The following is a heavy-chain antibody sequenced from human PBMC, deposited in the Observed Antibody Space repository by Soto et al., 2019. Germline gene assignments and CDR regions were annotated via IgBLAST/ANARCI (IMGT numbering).Heavy chain of an antibody. V-gene: IGHV3-30-3*01. CDR1: GFTFSSYA. CDR2: ISYDGSNK. J-gene: IGHJ5*02. CDR3: ASLKVAAALGNWFDP. D-gene: IGHD6-13*01. Sequence: PGGSLRLSCAASGFTFSSYAMHWVRQAPGKGLGWVAVISYDGSNKYYADSVKGRFTISRDNSKNTLYLQMNSLRAEDTAVYYCASLKVAAALGNWFDPWGQGTLVTVSS.